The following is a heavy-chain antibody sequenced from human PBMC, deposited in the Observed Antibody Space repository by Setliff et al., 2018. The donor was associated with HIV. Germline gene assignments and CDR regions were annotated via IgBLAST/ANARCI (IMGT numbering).Heavy chain of an antibody. V-gene: IGHV3-48*01. D-gene: IGHD4-4*01. J-gene: IGHJ6*03. CDR1: GFSFSSYG. CDR2: ISSTSSNI. Sequence: GGSLRLSCAASGFSFSSYGMNWVRQAPGKGLEWVSYISSTSSNIYYVDSVEGRFTISRDNADNSLYLQMNSLRAEDTAVYHCAREIRAGNYPPYSYYFYMDVWGKGTTVTVSS. CDR3: AREIRAGNYPPYSYYFYMDV.